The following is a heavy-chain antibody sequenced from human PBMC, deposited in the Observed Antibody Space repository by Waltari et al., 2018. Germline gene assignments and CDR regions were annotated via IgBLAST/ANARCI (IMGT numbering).Heavy chain of an antibody. J-gene: IGHJ4*02. CDR2: IYYSGST. D-gene: IGHD3-3*01. CDR1: GGSISSYY. V-gene: IGHV4-59*01. Sequence: QVQLQESGPGLVKPSETLSLTCTVSGGSISSYYWSWIRQPPGKGLEWIGYIYYSGSTNYNPSLKSRVTISVDTSKNQFSLKLSSVTAADTAVYYCARSPSVWSGYYIFDYWGQGTLVTVSS. CDR3: ARSPSVWSGYYIFDY.